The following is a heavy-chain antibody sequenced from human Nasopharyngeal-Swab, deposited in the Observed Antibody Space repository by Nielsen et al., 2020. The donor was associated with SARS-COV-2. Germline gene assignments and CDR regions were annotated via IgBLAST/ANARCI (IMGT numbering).Heavy chain of an antibody. V-gene: IGHV3-9*01. J-gene: IGHJ6*03. CDR3: AKDGGYSYGSYYYYYMDV. CDR1: GFTFDDYA. D-gene: IGHD5-18*01. CDR2: ISWNSGSI. Sequence: SLKISCAASGFTFDDYAMHWVRQAPGKGLEWVSGISWNSGSIGYADSVKDRFTISRDNAKNSLYLQMNSLRAEDTALYYCAKDGGYSYGSYYYYYMDVWGKGTTVTVSS.